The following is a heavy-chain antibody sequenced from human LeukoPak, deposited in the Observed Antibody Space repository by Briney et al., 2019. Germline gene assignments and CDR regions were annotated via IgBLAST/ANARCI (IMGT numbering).Heavy chain of an antibody. CDR1: GYTFLSYG. D-gene: IGHD5-12*01. Sequence: ASVKVSCKASGYTFLSYGMSWVRQAPGQGLEWMGWISAYSGDRRYARKFQGRVTLTTDSSTNTAYMELGSLTSDDTAVYYCARGGNYDSSLDSWGQGSPVIVSS. CDR3: ARGGNYDSSLDS. CDR2: ISAYSGDR. V-gene: IGHV1-18*01. J-gene: IGHJ5*01.